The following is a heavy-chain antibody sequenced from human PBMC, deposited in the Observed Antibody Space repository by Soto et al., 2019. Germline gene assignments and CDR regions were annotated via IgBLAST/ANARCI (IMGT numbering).Heavy chain of an antibody. D-gene: IGHD6-19*01. CDR1: GFTFSSYA. V-gene: IGHV3-30-3*01. Sequence: QVQLVESGGGVVQPGRSLRLSCAASGFTFSSYAMHWVRQAPGKGLEWVAVISYDGSNKYYADSVKGRFTISRDNSKNTLYLQMNSLGAEDTAVYYCAREGAIAVAEVYYYYYGMDVWGQGTTVTVSS. J-gene: IGHJ6*02. CDR3: AREGAIAVAEVYYYYYGMDV. CDR2: ISYDGSNK.